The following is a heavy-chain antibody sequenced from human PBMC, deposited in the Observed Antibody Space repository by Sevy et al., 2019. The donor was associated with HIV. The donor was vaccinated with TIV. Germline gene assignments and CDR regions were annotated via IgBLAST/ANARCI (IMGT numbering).Heavy chain of an antibody. V-gene: IGHV3-30*04. D-gene: IGHD2-2*01. CDR1: GVIFSSNA. Sequence: GGSLRLSCAASGVIFSSNAMHWVRQAPGKGLEWVSVISYDGSNKEYADSVKGRFTISRDNAKNTLYLQMNSPRPEDTAVYYCARAGKVVPAAFDYWGQGTLVTVSS. CDR3: ARAGKVVPAAFDY. CDR2: ISYDGSNK. J-gene: IGHJ4*02.